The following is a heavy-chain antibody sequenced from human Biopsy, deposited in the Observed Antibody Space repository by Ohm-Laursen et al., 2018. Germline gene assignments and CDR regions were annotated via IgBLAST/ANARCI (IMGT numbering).Heavy chain of an antibody. CDR3: ARGRTHLLPDHDWFDP. V-gene: IGHV3-48*03. Sequence: SLRLSCTASGFAFNLYEMNWVRQAPGKGMEWISYIYGGGNPVSYAETLKGRFTSSRDNAKNSVYLQMNSLRVEDTGVYYCARGRTHLLPDHDWFDPWGQGTTVTVSS. CDR2: IYGGGNPV. D-gene: IGHD1-14*01. CDR1: GFAFNLYE. J-gene: IGHJ5*01.